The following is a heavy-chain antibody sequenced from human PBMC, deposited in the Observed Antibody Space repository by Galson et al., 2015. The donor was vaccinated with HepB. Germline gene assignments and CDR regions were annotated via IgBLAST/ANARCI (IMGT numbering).Heavy chain of an antibody. CDR3: VRARGLDY. D-gene: IGHD2-15*01. CDR2: IKYDGSEK. J-gene: IGHJ4*02. V-gene: IGHV3-7*01. Sequence: SLRLSCAASGFTFSNYWMNWVRQAPGKGLEWVANIKYDGSEKYYVDSVKGRFTISRDNAKNSLYLQMNSLRAEDTAVYYCVRARGLDYWGQGTLVTVSS. CDR1: GFTFSNYW.